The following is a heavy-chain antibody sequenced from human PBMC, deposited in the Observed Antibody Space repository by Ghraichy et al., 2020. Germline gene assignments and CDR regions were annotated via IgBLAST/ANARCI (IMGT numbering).Heavy chain of an antibody. J-gene: IGHJ4*02. Sequence: GESLNISCAASGFSFSSYSMNWVRQAPGKGPEWVSSISSSSRSINYADSVKGRFTISRDNAKNSLYLQMNSLRAEDTAVYYCVRGDSSGYYWTNNFDYWGQGTLVTVSS. CDR3: VRGDSSGYYWTNNFDY. CDR2: ISSSSRSI. D-gene: IGHD3-22*01. CDR1: GFSFSSYS. V-gene: IGHV3-21*01.